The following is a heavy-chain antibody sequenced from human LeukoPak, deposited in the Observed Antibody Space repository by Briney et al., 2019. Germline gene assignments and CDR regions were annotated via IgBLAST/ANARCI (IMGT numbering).Heavy chain of an antibody. CDR2: INHSGST. V-gene: IGHV4-34*01. D-gene: IGHD5-18*01. J-gene: IGHJ4*02. CDR3: ARAFWDTAMGIDY. CDR1: GGFFSGYY. Sequence: SETLSLTCAVYGGFFSGYYWSWIRQPPGKGLEWIGEINHSGSTNYNPSLKSRVTISVDTSKNQFSLKLSSVTAADTAVYYCARAFWDTAMGIDYWGQGTLVTVSS.